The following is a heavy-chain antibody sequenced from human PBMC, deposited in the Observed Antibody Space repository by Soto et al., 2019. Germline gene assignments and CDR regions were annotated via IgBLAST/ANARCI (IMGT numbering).Heavy chain of an antibody. J-gene: IGHJ4*02. CDR3: ARGRYGDY. CDR2: ISAHNGNT. V-gene: IGHV1-18*01. D-gene: IGHD1-1*01. CDR1: GYAFTTYG. Sequence: QVLLVQSGAEVKKPGASVKVSSQGSGYAFTTYGITWVRQAPGQGLEWMGWISAHNGNTNYAQKLQGRVTVTRDTSTSTAYMELRSLRYDDTAVYYCARGRYGDYWGQGALVTVSS.